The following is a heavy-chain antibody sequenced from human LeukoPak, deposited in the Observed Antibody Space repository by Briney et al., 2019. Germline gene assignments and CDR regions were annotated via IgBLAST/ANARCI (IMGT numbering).Heavy chain of an antibody. V-gene: IGHV4-59*08. Sequence: SETLFLTCTVSGGSISSYYWSWIRQPPGKGLEWIGYILYSGTTNSNPSLKSRVTISVDTSKNQISLKLSSVTAADTAVYYCARMGGYSGYATHWGQGTLVTVSS. CDR2: ILYSGTT. CDR3: ARMGGYSGYATH. D-gene: IGHD5-12*01. J-gene: IGHJ4*02. CDR1: GGSISSYY.